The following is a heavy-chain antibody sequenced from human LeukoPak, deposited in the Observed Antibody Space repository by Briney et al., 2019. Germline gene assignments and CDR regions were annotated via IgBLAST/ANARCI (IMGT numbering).Heavy chain of an antibody. CDR3: ASYEDSSGYDY. J-gene: IGHJ4*02. D-gene: IGHD3-22*01. CDR1: GGSFSGYY. Sequence: SETLSLTCAVYGGSFSGYYWSWIRQPPGKGLEWSGEINHSGSTNYNPSLKSRVTISVDTSKNQFSLKLSSVTAADTAVYYCASYEDSSGYDYWGQGTLVTVSS. V-gene: IGHV4-34*01. CDR2: INHSGST.